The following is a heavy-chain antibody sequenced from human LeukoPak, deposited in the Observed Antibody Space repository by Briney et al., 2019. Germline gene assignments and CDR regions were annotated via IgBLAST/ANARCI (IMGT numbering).Heavy chain of an antibody. D-gene: IGHD2-15*01. CDR1: GGSISSGGYY. CDR3: ARHQIYCSGGSCYPRGAFDI. J-gene: IGHJ3*02. V-gene: IGHV4-31*03. CDR2: IYYTGST. Sequence: SQTLSLTCTVSGGSISSGGYYWSWIRQHPGKGLEWIAYIYYTGSTYYNPSLKSRLTISVDTSKNHFSLKLSSVTAADTAVYYCARHQIYCSGGSCYPRGAFDIWGQGTMVTVSS.